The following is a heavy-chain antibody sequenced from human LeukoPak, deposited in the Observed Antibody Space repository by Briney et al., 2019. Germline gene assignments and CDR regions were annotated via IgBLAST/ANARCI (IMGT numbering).Heavy chain of an antibody. Sequence: SETLSLTCTVSGGSISSYYWSWIRQPAGKGLEWIGRIYTSGSTNYNPSLKSRVTMSVDTSKNQFSLKLSSVTAADTAVYYCASQSSSWYGGYTWFDPWGQGTLVTVSS. D-gene: IGHD6-13*01. CDR2: IYTSGST. CDR1: GGSISSYY. J-gene: IGHJ5*02. V-gene: IGHV4-4*07. CDR3: ASQSSSWYGGYTWFDP.